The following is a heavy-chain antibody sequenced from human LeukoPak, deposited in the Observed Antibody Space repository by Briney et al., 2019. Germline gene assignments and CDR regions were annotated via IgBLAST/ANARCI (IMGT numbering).Heavy chain of an antibody. V-gene: IGHV5-51*01. J-gene: IGHJ5*02. Sequence: GESLKISCKGSGYTFTSYWIGWVRQMPGKGLEWMGIIYAGDSDTRYSPSLQGQVTISADKSISTAYLQWSSLKASDTAMYYCARRGPSSGRDNWFDPWGQGTLVTVSS. D-gene: IGHD6-19*01. CDR1: GYTFTSYW. CDR3: ARRGPSSGRDNWFDP. CDR2: IYAGDSDT.